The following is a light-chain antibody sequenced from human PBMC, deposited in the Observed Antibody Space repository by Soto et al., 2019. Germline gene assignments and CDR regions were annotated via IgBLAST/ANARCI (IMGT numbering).Light chain of an antibody. V-gene: IGKV1-9*01. CDR1: RAISSH. J-gene: IGKJ4*01. CDR2: AAS. CDR3: QQVKTYPLT. Sequence: DIQLTQSPSFLSASVGDRVTIPSRASRAISSHLAWYQQKPGKAPKLLIYAASTLQSGVPSGFGGSGSGTEFTLTITSLQPEDFATYYCQQVKTYPLTFGGGTKVEIK.